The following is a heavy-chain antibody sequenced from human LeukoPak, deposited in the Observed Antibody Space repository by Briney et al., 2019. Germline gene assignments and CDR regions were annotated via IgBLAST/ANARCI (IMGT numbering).Heavy chain of an antibody. V-gene: IGHV3-23*01. CDR3: AKDHIGGDYEPVPFDI. CDR2: ISGRGLKT. J-gene: IGHJ3*02. CDR1: GFTFSNYA. D-gene: IGHD4-17*01. Sequence: GGSLRLSCAASGFTFSNYAMSWVRQAPGKGLEWVSSISGRGLKTFYADSVKGRFTISRDNSKNTLSLQMNSLRAEDTALYFCAKDHIGGDYEPVPFDIWGQGTLVTVSS.